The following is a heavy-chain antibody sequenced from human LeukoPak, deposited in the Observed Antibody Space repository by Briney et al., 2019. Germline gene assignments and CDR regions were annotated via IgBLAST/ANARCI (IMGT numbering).Heavy chain of an antibody. J-gene: IGHJ4*02. CDR2: INAGNGNT. V-gene: IGHV1-3*01. Sequence: GASVKVSCKASGYTFTSYAMDWVRQAPGQRLEWMGWINAGNGNTKYSQKFQGRVTMTRDTSTSTVYMELSRLRSDDTAVYYCARDLRYFDWAFDHWGQGTLVTVSS. CDR3: ARDLRYFDWAFDH. D-gene: IGHD3-9*01. CDR1: GYTFTSYA.